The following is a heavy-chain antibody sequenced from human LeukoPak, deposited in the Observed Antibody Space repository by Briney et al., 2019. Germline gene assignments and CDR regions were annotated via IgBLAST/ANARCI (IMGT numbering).Heavy chain of an antibody. CDR3: ARNSGSGFDY. D-gene: IGHD2-15*01. CDR1: GYTFTSYY. J-gene: IGHJ4*02. Sequence: ASVKVSCKASGYTFTSYYMLWVRQAPGQGLEWMGRIDPSGGSTSYAQKFQGRVTMTRDTSTSTVYMELSSLRSEDTAVYYGARNSGSGFDYWGQGTLVTVSS. V-gene: IGHV1-46*01. CDR2: IDPSGGST.